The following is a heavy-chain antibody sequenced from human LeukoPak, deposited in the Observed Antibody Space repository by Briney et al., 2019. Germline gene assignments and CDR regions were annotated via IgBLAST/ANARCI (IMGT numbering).Heavy chain of an antibody. D-gene: IGHD2-15*01. CDR2: IKQDGSEK. CDR1: GFTLRSYW. Sequence: SGGSLRLSCAASGFTLRSYWMTWVRQAPGKGLEWVANIKQDGSEKYYVDSVKGRFTISRDNAKNSLYLQMNSLRAEDTAMYYWARDGGTAGEFDYWGQGTLVTVSS. J-gene: IGHJ4*02. V-gene: IGHV3-7*05. CDR3: ARDGGTAGEFDY.